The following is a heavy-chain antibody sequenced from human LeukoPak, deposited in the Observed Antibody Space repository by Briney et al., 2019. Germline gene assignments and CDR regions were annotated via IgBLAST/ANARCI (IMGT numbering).Heavy chain of an antibody. CDR3: ATYSSLNRREFQY. J-gene: IGHJ1*01. Sequence: GGSLSLSCEGSGFTFSNYWMGWVRQSPGKGLQWVANIKADGSKKYYVDSVKAPFTISRDNAKNSLYLQMNSLRAEDTAVYYCATYSSLNRREFQYWGQGTLLTASS. D-gene: IGHD3-22*01. V-gene: IGHV3-7*01. CDR1: GFTFSNYW. CDR2: IKADGSKK.